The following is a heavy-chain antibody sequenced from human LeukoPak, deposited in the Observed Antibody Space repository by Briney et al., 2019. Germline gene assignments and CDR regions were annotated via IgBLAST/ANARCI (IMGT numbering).Heavy chain of an antibody. CDR1: GFTFSSYA. Sequence: PGGSLRLSCAVSGFTFSSYAMSWVRQAPGQGLEWVSVISDSGDYTSYADSVRGRFTISRDNSRNTLYLQMISLRPEDTAVYYCAKDTSIGKYCSNGVCSPFDYWGQGTLVTVAS. CDR2: ISDSGDYT. CDR3: AKDTSIGKYCSNGVCSPFDY. J-gene: IGHJ4*02. D-gene: IGHD2-8*01. V-gene: IGHV3-23*01.